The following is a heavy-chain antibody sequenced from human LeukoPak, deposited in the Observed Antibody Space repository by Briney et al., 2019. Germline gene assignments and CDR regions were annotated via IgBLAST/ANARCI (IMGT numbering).Heavy chain of an antibody. CDR3: ARQPSAAGSQ. Sequence: GGSLRLSCAAPGFTFSDYYMIWIRQAPGKGLEWVSYISRSGSAIYYSDSVKGRFTISRDNAKKSMYLQMNSLRAEDTAVYYCARQPSAAGSQWGQGTLVTVSS. J-gene: IGHJ4*02. CDR1: GFTFSDYY. V-gene: IGHV3-11*01. CDR2: ISRSGSAI. D-gene: IGHD6-13*01.